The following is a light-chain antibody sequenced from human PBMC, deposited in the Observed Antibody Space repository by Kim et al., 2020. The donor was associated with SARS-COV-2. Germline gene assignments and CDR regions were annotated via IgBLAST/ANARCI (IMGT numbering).Light chain of an antibody. V-gene: IGKV3-20*01. CDR1: QNIGGYS. Sequence: EIVLTQSPGTLSLSPGERATLSCRASQNIGGYSLAWYQQKPGQAPRLLIYGASIRASAIPDRFSGSGSGTEFTLTISGLETEDSAIFYCQQYVSSRPTFGQGTKVDIK. J-gene: IGKJ1*01. CDR3: QQYVSSRPT. CDR2: GAS.